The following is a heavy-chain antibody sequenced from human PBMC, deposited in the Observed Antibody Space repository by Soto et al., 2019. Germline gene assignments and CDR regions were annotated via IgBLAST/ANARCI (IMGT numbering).Heavy chain of an antibody. CDR3: ARGVSHDYVGYNWFDP. Sequence: QVQLVQSGAEVKKPGSSVKVSCKASGGTFSSYALSWVRQAPGQWLEWLGGIIPIFGTANYAQKLQGRVTIAADESTSTAYRELSSLRSEDTAMYYCARGVSHDYVGYNWFDPWCEGTLVTVSS. V-gene: IGHV1-69*01. J-gene: IGHJ5*02. CDR2: IIPIFGTA. CDR1: GGTFSSYA. D-gene: IGHD4-17*01.